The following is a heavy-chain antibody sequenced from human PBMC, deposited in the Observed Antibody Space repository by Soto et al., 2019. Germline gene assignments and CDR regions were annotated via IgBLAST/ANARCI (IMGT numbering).Heavy chain of an antibody. CDR3: ARDPLSGMDV. CDR1: GGSISSGGYY. D-gene: IGHD3-16*02. CDR2: IYYSGST. V-gene: IGHV4-31*03. J-gene: IGHJ6*02. Sequence: SETLSLTCTVSGGSISSGGYYWSWIRQHPGKGLEWIGYIYYSGSTYYNPSLKSRVTISVDTSKNQFSLKLSSVTAADTAVYYCARDPLSGMDVWGQGTKVTVSS.